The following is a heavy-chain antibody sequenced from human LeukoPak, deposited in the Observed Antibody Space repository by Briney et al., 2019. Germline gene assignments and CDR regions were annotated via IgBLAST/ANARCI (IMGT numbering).Heavy chain of an antibody. V-gene: IGHV3-11*05. Sequence: GGSLRLSCVASGFTFRDYYMSWIRRAPGKGLEWVSYISSSSSYIDYADPVKGRFTISRDDAKNSLHLQMKSLRAEDTAVYYCARDLRYGGNSRPFFAWDYWGQGTPVTVSS. J-gene: IGHJ4*02. CDR3: ARDLRYGGNSRPFFAWDY. CDR2: ISSSSSYI. D-gene: IGHD4-23*01. CDR1: GFTFRDYY.